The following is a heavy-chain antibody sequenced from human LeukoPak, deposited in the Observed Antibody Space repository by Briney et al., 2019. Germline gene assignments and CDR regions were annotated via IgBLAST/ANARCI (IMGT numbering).Heavy chain of an antibody. Sequence: SETLSLTCTVSGGSISSSSYYWGWIRQPPGKGLEWIGSIYYSGSTYYNPSLKSRVTISVDTSKNQFSLKLSSVTAADTAVYYCAKDPFRFYDYDWFDPWGQGTLVTVSS. CDR3: AKDPFRFYDYDWFDP. CDR1: GGSISSSSYY. J-gene: IGHJ5*02. V-gene: IGHV4-39*07. CDR2: IYYSGST. D-gene: IGHD4/OR15-4a*01.